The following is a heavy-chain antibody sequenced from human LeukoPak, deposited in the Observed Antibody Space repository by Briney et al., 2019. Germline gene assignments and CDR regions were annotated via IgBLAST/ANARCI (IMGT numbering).Heavy chain of an antibody. CDR3: ATGVVMGAFDI. V-gene: IGHV4-61*02. D-gene: IGHD3-3*01. CDR2: IYTSGST. CDR1: GGSISSGGYS. Sequence: PSETLSLTCAVSGGSISSGGYSWSWIRQPAGKGLEWIGCIYTSGSTNYNPSLKSRVTMSVDTSKNQFSLKLSSVTAADTAVYYCATGVVMGAFDIWGQGTMVTVSS. J-gene: IGHJ3*02.